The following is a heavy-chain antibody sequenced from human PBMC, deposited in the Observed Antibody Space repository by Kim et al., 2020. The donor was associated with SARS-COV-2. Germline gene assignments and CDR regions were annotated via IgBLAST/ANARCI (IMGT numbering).Heavy chain of an antibody. CDR2: IYYSGST. CDR3: ARRLWVTTWTSRFDP. D-gene: IGHD4-17*01. V-gene: IGHV4-39*01. CDR1: GGSISSSSYY. Sequence: SETLSLTCTVSGGSISSSSYYWGWIRQPPGKGLEWIGSIYYSGSTYYNPSLKSRVTISVDTSKNQFSLKLSSVTAADTAVYYCARRLWVTTWTSRFDPWGQGTLVTVSS. J-gene: IGHJ5*02.